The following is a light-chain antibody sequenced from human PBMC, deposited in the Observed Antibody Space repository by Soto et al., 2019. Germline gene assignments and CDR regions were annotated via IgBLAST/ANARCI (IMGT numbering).Light chain of an antibody. CDR3: QQYNNWPRT. Sequence: EIVMTQSPVTLSLSPGDRATLSCRASQSVASNLAWFQQKPGQAPRLLVYGPSASATGIPARFSGSGSGTEFTLTISSLQSEDFAVYYCQQYNNWPRTFGQGTKVEIK. CDR2: GPS. J-gene: IGKJ1*01. V-gene: IGKV3-15*01. CDR1: QSVASN.